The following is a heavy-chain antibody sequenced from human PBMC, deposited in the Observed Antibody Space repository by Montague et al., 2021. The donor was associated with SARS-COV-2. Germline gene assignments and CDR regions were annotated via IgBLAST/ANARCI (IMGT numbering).Heavy chain of an antibody. Sequence: SETLSLTRTVSGGSISGYYWSWIRQPPGKGLEWIGYIYYSGSTKYNPXLESRVTVSVDRSKNQVSLKLSSATAADTAVYYCARLLRSCTNGVCRTYYYYAMDVWGQGTTVTVSS. J-gene: IGHJ6*02. D-gene: IGHD2-8*01. V-gene: IGHV4-59*01. CDR3: ARLLRSCTNGVCRTYYYYAMDV. CDR2: IYYSGST. CDR1: GGSISGYY.